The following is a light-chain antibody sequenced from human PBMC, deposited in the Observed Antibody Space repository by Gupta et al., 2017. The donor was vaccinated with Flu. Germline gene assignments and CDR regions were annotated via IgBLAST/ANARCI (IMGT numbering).Light chain of an antibody. V-gene: IGKV3-20*01. J-gene: IGKJ2*01. CDR3: QQYGSSPQT. Sequence: GTLSLSPWERATLSCRASQSVSSSYLAWYQQKPGQAPRLLIYGASSRATAIPDRFSGSGSGSDFTLTISRLEPEDFAVYYCQQYGSSPQTFGQGTKLDIK. CDR2: GAS. CDR1: QSVSSSY.